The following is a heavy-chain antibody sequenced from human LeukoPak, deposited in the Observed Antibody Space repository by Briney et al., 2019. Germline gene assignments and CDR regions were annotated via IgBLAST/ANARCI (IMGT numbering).Heavy chain of an antibody. CDR3: AGDGVYPY. V-gene: IGHV3-48*01. Sequence: PGGSLTLTCAASGFTVNTYDRHWVRQAPGEGPEWIAYFGISGTIYYADSVRGRFTISRDNAKNSLFLQMNSLRVDDTAIYYCAGDGVYPYWGQGTPVTVSS. CDR1: GFTVNTYD. CDR2: FGISGTI. J-gene: IGHJ4*02. D-gene: IGHD4-17*01.